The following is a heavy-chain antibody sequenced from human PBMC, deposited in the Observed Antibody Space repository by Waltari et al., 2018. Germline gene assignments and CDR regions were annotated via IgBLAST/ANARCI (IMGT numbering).Heavy chain of an antibody. CDR1: GFTFSSYE. D-gene: IGHD3-22*01. CDR2: ISSSGSTI. Sequence: EVQLVESGGGLVQPGGSLRLSCAASGFTFSSYEMNWVRQAPGKGLEWVSYISSSGSTIYYAASVKGRFTISRDNAKNSLYLQMNSLRAEDTAVYYCARGDNYYDSSGCPFDYWGQGTLVTVSS. J-gene: IGHJ4*02. CDR3: ARGDNYYDSSGCPFDY. V-gene: IGHV3-48*03.